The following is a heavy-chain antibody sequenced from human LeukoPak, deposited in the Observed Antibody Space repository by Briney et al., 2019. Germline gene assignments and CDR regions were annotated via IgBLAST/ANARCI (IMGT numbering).Heavy chain of an antibody. CDR3: ARXGYXXXXVCYYWFDP. J-gene: IGHJ5*02. CDR2: INPHSGDT. CDR1: GYTFTDHY. D-gene: IGHD2-8*01. V-gene: IGHV1-2*04. Sequence: ASVKVSCKASGYTFTDHYIHWLRQAPGQGLEWMGWINPHSGDTNYAQKFQGWVTMTRDTSISTAYMELRRLRSDDSAVYYCARXGYXXXXVCYYWFDPWGQGTLVTVSS.